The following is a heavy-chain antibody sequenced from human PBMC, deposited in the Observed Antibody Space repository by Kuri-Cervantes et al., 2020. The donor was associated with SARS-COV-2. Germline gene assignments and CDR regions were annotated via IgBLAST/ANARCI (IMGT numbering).Heavy chain of an antibody. CDR3: ARDTIPIHILKTLYYLDY. CDR1: GFRFSNFA. D-gene: IGHD5-18*01. V-gene: IGHV3-23*01. CDR2: ISGSGETT. Sequence: GGSLRPSSEASGFRFSNFAMNWVRQAPGKGLEWVSGISGSGETTYYADSVKGRFTISRDSPTNTVSLQMNSLRGEDTAIYYCARDTIPIHILKTLYYLDYWGQGTLVTVSS. J-gene: IGHJ4*02.